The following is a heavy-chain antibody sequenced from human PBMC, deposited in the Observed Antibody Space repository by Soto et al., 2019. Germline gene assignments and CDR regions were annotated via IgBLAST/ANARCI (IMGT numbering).Heavy chain of an antibody. V-gene: IGHV4-31*03. CDR2: IYYSGTT. CDR3: ARSRPSRGGNSWMSFDP. J-gene: IGHJ5*02. Sequence: SEILSLTCSVSGGSISSGHYYWSWIRQHPEKGLEWIGYIYYSGTTYYNPSLEGRVTISVDTSENQFSLNLNSVTAADTAMYYCARSRPSRGGNSWMSFDPWGQGTLVTVS. CDR1: GGSISSGHYY. D-gene: IGHD2-21*02.